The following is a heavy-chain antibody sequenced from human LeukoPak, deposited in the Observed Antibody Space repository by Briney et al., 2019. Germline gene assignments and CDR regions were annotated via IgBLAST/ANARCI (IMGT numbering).Heavy chain of an antibody. J-gene: IGHJ4*02. D-gene: IGHD5-24*01. CDR2: ISYDGSYK. CDR3: AKERGQGMATIGYYFDY. CDR1: GFTFSNYG. Sequence: GGSLRLSCAASGFTFSNYGMHWVRQAPGKGLEWVAVISYDGSYKYYADSVKGRFTVSRDNSKNTLYLQMNSLRGEDTAVYYCAKERGQGMATIGYYFDYWRQGTLVTVSS. V-gene: IGHV3-30*18.